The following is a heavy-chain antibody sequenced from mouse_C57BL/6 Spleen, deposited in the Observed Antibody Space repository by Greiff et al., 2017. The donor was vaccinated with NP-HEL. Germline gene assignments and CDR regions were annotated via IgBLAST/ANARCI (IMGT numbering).Heavy chain of an antibody. CDR1: GYTFTSYW. V-gene: IGHV1-64*01. D-gene: IGHD1-1*01. CDR2: IHPNSGST. CDR3: ARFDYYGSSYGYYAMDY. Sequence: QVQLKQSGAELVKPGASVKLSCKASGYTFTSYWMHWVKQRPGQGLEWIGMIHPNSGSTNYNEKFKSKATLTVDKSSSTAYMQLSSLTSEDSAVYYCARFDYYGSSYGYYAMDYWGQGTSVTVSS. J-gene: IGHJ4*01.